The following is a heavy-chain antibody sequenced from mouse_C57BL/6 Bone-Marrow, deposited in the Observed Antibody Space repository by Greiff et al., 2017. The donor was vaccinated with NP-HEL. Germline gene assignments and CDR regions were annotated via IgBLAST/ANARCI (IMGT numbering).Heavy chain of an antibody. V-gene: IGHV1-64*01. J-gene: IGHJ3*01. CDR2: IHPNSGST. CDR3: ASRRLLLAY. D-gene: IGHD2-3*01. Sequence: VQLQQPGAELVKPGASVKLSCKASGYTFTSYWMHWVKQRPGQGLEWIGMIHPNSGSTNYNEKFKSKATLTVDKSSRTAYMQLSSLTSEDSAVYYCASRRLLLAYWGQGTLVTVSA. CDR1: GYTFTSYW.